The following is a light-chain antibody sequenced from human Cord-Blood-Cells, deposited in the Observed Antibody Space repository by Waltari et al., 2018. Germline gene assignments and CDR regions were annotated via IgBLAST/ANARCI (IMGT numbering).Light chain of an antibody. J-gene: IGLJ3*02. CDR1: SSDVGGYNY. V-gene: IGLV2-8*01. Sequence: QSALTQPHSASGSPGQSVTISCTGISSDVGGYNYVSWYHQHPGKAPKLMIYAVSKRPSGVPDRVSGSQSGNTASLTVPGLQAEDEADYYCSSYAGSNNWLFGGGTKLTVL. CDR2: AVS. CDR3: SSYAGSNNWL.